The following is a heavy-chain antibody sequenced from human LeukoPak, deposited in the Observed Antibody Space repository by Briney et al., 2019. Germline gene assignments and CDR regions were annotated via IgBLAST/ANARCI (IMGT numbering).Heavy chain of an antibody. CDR2: IIPIFGTS. Sequence: SVKVSCKASGGTFSSYAISWVRQAPGQRLEWMGGIIPIFGTSNYAQKFQGRVTITTDESTSTAYMELSSMRSEDTAVYYCASDAVGATGYYYYMAVWGKGTTVTVSS. V-gene: IGHV1-69*05. CDR3: ASDAVGATGYYYYMAV. J-gene: IGHJ6*03. D-gene: IGHD1-26*01. CDR1: GGTFSSYA.